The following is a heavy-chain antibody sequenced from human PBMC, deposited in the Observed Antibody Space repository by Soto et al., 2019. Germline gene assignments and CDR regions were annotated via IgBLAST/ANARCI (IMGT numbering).Heavy chain of an antibody. CDR1: GFTFSDHY. CDR2: ISRSGSIV. V-gene: IGHV3-11*01. CDR3: ARDLGYFESSGYLDY. Sequence: QVQLVESGGGLVKPGGSLRLSCAASGFTFSDHYMSWIRQAPGKGLEWVSYISRSGSIVYYADSVKGRFTISRVNAKNSLYLQMNSLRAEDTAVYYCARDLGYFESSGYLDYWGQGTLVTVSS. D-gene: IGHD3-22*01. J-gene: IGHJ4*02.